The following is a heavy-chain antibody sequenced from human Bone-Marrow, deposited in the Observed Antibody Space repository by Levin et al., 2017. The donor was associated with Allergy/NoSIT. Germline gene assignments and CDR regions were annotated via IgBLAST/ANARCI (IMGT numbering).Heavy chain of an antibody. CDR2: ISSSGSTI. CDR1: GFTFSDYY. D-gene: IGHD5-18*01. Sequence: SCAAPGFTFSDYYMSWIRQAPGKGLEWVSYISSSGSTIYYADSVKGRFTISRDNAKNSLYLQMNSLRAEDTAVYYCARGISGYSYGSSFDYWGQGTLVTVSS. J-gene: IGHJ4*02. V-gene: IGHV3-11*01. CDR3: ARGISGYSYGSSFDY.